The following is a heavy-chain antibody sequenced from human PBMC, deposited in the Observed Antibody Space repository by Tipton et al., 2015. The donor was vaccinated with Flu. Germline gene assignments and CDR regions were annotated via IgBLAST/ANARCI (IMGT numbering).Heavy chain of an antibody. J-gene: IGHJ4*02. D-gene: IGHD3-10*01. Sequence: QVQLVQSGAEVKKPGVSVKVSCKASGYTFTNYNIHWVRQATGQGLEWMGWMDPYSGDSGHAQNFQGRFTMTRNTSITTAYMELSSLRSEDTALYYCARGVLFRGVFDLDSWGQGSLVTVSS. V-gene: IGHV1-8*01. CDR1: GYTFTNYN. CDR2: MDPYSGDS. CDR3: ARGVLFRGVFDLDS.